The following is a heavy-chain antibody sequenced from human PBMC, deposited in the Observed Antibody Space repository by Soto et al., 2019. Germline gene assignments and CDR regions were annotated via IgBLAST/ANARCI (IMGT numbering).Heavy chain of an antibody. V-gene: IGHV2-26*01. CDR1: GLSLSNARMG. D-gene: IGHD4-17*01. CDR3: ARISLYGDPFDY. Sequence: SGPTLVNPTETLTLTCTVSGLSLSNARMGVSWIRQPPGKALEWLAHIFSNDEKSYSTSLKSRLTISKDTSKSQVVLTMTSMDPVDTATYYCARISLYGDPFDYWGQGTLVTVSS. J-gene: IGHJ4*02. CDR2: IFSNDEK.